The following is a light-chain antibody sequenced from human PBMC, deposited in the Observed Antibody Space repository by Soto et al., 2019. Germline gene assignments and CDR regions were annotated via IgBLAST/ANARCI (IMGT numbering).Light chain of an antibody. CDR3: QSYDSSLPLLG. J-gene: IGLJ1*01. CDR2: SNS. CDR1: SSNIGAGYD. Sequence: QSVLTQPPSVSGAPGQRGTISCTWGSSNIGAGYDVNWYQQLPGADPKLLIYSNSNRPSGVPDRFSGSKSGTSASLAITGLQADDEAYYYCQSYDSSLPLLGLGTGSKLTVL. V-gene: IGLV1-40*01.